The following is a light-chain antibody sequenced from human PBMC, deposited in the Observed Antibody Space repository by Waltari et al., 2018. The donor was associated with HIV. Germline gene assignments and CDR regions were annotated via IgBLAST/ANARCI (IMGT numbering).Light chain of an antibody. CDR3: SSYSSSDTHVV. CDR1: SSAGGGYNY. V-gene: IGLV2-14*01. CDR2: EVR. J-gene: IGLJ2*01. Sequence: QSALTQPASVSGSPGQSTTIPCTGTSSAGGGYNYVSWYQQHPVKAPKFMIYEVRNRPSGVSNRFSGSKSGNTASLTISGLQAEDEAYYYCSSYSSSDTHVVFGGGTKLTVL.